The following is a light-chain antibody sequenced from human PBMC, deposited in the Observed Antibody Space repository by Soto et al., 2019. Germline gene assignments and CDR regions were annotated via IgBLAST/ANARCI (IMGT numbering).Light chain of an antibody. CDR1: SCSVSTRYY. J-gene: IGLJ3*02. V-gene: IGLV8-61*01. CDR2: STS. Sequence: QTVVTQEPSFSVSPGGTVTLTCGVSSCSVSTRYYPSWYQQTPGQAPRTLIYSTSTRSSGVPDRFSGSKSGDTASLTISGLQAEDEADYYCTSFARGSTLVFGGGTKLTVL. CDR3: TSFARGSTLV.